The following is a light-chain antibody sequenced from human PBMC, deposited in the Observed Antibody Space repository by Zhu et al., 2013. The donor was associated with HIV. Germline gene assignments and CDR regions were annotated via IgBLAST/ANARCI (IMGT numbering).Light chain of an antibody. CDR3: VAWDASLSAYV. V-gene: IGLV1-47*01. CDR1: SSNIGSNY. CDR2: RNN. Sequence: QSVVTQPPSASGTPGQRVTISCSGSSSNIGSNYVYWYQQLPGTAPKLLIYRNNQRPSGVPDRFSGSKSGTSASLAISGLRSEDEADYYCVAWDASLSAYVFGTGTKVTVL. J-gene: IGLJ1*01.